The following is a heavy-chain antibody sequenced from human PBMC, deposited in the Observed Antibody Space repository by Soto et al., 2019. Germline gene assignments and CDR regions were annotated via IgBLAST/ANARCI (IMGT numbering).Heavy chain of an antibody. Sequence: ASETLSLTCAVSGYSISSGYYWGWIRQPPGKGLEWIGSIYHSGSTYYNPSLKSRVTISVDTSKNQFSLKLSSVTAADTAVYYCARVSHNWNYSLFWFDPWGQGTLVTVSA. CDR3: ARVSHNWNYSLFWFDP. CDR2: IYHSGST. CDR1: GYSISSGYY. D-gene: IGHD1-7*01. V-gene: IGHV4-38-2*01. J-gene: IGHJ5*02.